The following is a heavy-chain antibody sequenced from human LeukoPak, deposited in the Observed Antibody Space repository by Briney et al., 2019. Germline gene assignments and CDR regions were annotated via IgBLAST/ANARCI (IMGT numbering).Heavy chain of an antibody. CDR3: ARAVAVAGTGNFDY. V-gene: IGHV4-38-2*02. CDR2: IYHSGST. J-gene: IGHJ4*02. CDR1: GYSISSGHC. D-gene: IGHD6-19*01. Sequence: SETLSLTCTVSGYSISSGHCWGWIRQPPGKGLEWIGSIYHSGSTFYNPSLKSRVTMSVDTSKNQFSLKVSSVTAADTAVYYCARAVAVAGTGNFDYWGQGTLVTVSS.